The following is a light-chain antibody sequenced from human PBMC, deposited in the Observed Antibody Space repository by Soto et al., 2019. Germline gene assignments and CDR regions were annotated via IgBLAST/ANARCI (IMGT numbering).Light chain of an antibody. CDR2: GAS. CDR3: QQYNNFWT. Sequence: EIVMTQSPVILSVSPGETATLSCRASQSVSSNLAWYHQKPGQAPRLLIYGASTRATDIPARFSGSGSGTEFTLTISSLQSEDFAVYYCQQYNNFWTFGQGTKVEIK. CDR1: QSVSSN. J-gene: IGKJ1*01. V-gene: IGKV3-15*01.